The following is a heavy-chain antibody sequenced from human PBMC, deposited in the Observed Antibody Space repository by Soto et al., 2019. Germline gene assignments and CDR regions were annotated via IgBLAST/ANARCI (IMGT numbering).Heavy chain of an antibody. CDR3: ARYTYYDFWSGYNYYYYGMDV. Sequence: SETLSLTXTVSGGSISSYYWSWIRQPPGKGLEWIGYIYYSGSTNYNPSLKSRVTISVDTSKNQFSLKLSSVTAADTAVSYCARYTYYDFWSGYNYYYYGMDVWGQGTTVTVSS. CDR1: GGSISSYY. CDR2: IYYSGST. V-gene: IGHV4-59*01. D-gene: IGHD3-3*01. J-gene: IGHJ6*02.